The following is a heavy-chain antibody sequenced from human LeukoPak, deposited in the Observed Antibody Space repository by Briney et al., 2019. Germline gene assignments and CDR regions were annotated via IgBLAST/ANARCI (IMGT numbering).Heavy chain of an antibody. CDR1: GGSISSSSYY. D-gene: IGHD5-18*01. V-gene: IGHV4-39*01. J-gene: IGHJ4*02. Sequence: PSETLSLTCTVSGGSISSSSYYWGWIRQPPGKGLEWIGSIYYSGSTYYNPSLKSRVTISVDTSKNQFSLKLSSVTAADTAVYYSASRRGYTLDYWGQGTLVTVSS. CDR3: ASRRGYTLDY. CDR2: IYYSGST.